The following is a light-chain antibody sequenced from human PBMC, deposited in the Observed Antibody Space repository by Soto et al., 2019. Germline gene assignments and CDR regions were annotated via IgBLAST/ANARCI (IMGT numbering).Light chain of an antibody. J-gene: IGLJ2*01. V-gene: IGLV2-14*03. CDR3: SSDTSSSTYVV. CDR2: DVI. CDR1: SSDVGGYNY. Sequence: QSVLTQPASVSGSPGQSITISCTGTSSDVGGYNYVSWYQQHPGKAPKLMIYDVINRPSGVSNRFSGSKSGNSASLTISGLQAEDEADYYCSSDTSSSTYVVFGGGTKLTVL.